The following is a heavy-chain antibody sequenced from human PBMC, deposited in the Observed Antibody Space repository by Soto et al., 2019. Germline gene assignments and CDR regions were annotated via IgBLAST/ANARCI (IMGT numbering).Heavy chain of an antibody. D-gene: IGHD1-1*01. CDR1: GFTFSSYD. Sequence: PGGSLRLSCAASGFTFSSYDMHWVRQATGKGLEWVSAIGTAGDTYYPGSVKGRFTISRENAKNSLYLQMNSLRAGDTAVYYCARQTTGADAFDSCGQGTMVTVSS. J-gene: IGHJ3*02. CDR2: IGTAGDT. CDR3: ARQTTGADAFDS. V-gene: IGHV3-13*01.